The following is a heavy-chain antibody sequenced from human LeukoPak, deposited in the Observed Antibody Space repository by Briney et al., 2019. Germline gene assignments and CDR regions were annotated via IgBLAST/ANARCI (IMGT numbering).Heavy chain of an antibody. V-gene: IGHV1-2*02. Sequence: GASVKVSCKASGYTFTGYYMHWARQAPGQGLEWMGWINPNSGGTNYAQKFQGRVTMTRDTSISTAYMELSRLRSDDTAVYYCARGFSIFGVVWSPVDYWGQGTLVTVSS. D-gene: IGHD3-3*01. CDR1: GYTFTGYY. CDR2: INPNSGGT. J-gene: IGHJ4*02. CDR3: ARGFSIFGVVWSPVDY.